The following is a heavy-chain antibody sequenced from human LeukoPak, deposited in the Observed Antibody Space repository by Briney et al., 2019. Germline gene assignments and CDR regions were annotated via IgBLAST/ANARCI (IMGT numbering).Heavy chain of an antibody. J-gene: IGHJ4*02. CDR1: GGSFSGYY. V-gene: IGHV4-34*01. CDR3: ARGPTVVYDILTGYYYFDY. CDR2: INRSGST. D-gene: IGHD3-9*01. Sequence: SETLSLTCAVNGGSFSGYYWTWIRQPPGKGLEWIGEINRSGSTNYNPSLKSRVTISVDTSKSQFSLKLSSVTAADTAVYYCARGPTVVYDILTGYYYFDYWGQGTLVTVSS.